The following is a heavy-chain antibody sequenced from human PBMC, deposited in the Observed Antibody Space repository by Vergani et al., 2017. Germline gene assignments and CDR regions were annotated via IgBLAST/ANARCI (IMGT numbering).Heavy chain of an antibody. Sequence: QVQLVQSGAEVKKPGASVKVSCKASGYTFTGYYMHWVRQAPGQGLEWMGRINPNSGGTNYAQKFQGRVTMTRDTSISTAYMELSRLRSDDTAVYYCARGLLDIVVVPAADTRGYWGQGTLVTVSS. CDR3: ARGLLDIVVVPAADTRGY. CDR1: GYTFTGYY. J-gene: IGHJ4*02. CDR2: INPNSGGT. D-gene: IGHD2-2*01. V-gene: IGHV1-2*02.